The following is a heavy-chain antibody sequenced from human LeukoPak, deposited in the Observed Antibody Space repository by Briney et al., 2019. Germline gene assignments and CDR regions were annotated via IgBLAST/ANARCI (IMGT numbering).Heavy chain of an antibody. D-gene: IGHD3-3*01. V-gene: IGHV4-30-2*01. CDR1: GGSISSGGYS. Sequence: SGTLSLTCAVSGGSISSGGYSWSWIRRPPGKGLEWIGYIYHSGSTYYNPSLKSRVTISVDRSKNQFSLKLSSVTAADTAVYYCARGPFDWFDYWGQGTLVTVSS. CDR3: ARGPFDWFDY. CDR2: IYHSGST. J-gene: IGHJ5*01.